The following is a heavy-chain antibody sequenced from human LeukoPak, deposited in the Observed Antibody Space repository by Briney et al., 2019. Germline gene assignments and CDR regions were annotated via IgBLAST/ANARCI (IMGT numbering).Heavy chain of an antibody. CDR3: ARGVVVVAAKDY. V-gene: IGHV4-61*02. Sequence: SQALSLTCTVSGGSISSGSYYWSWIRQPAGKGLEWIGRIYTSGSTNYNPSLKSRVTISVDTSKNQFSLKLSSVTAADTAVYYCARGVVVVAAKDYWGQGTLVTVSS. CDR2: IYTSGST. D-gene: IGHD2-15*01. CDR1: GGSISSGSYY. J-gene: IGHJ4*02.